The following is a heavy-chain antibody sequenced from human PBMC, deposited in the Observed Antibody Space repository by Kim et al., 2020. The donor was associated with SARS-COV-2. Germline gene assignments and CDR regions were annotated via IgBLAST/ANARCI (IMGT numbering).Heavy chain of an antibody. CDR3: ARQVRLGSSSIFDY. V-gene: IGHV4-61*07. J-gene: IGHJ4*02. Sequence: NPSLKSRVTISVDTSKNQFSLKLSSVTAADTAVYYCARQVRLGSSSIFDYWGQGTLVTVSS. D-gene: IGHD6-6*01.